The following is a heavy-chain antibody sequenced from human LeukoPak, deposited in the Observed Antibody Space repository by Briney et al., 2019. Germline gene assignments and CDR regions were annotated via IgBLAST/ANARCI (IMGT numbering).Heavy chain of an antibody. J-gene: IGHJ3*02. CDR2: INPNSGGT. Sequence: ASVKVSCKASGYTFTGYYIHWVRQAPGQGLEWMGWINPNSGGTNYAQTFQGRVTMTRDTSISTAYMELSRLRSDDTAVYCCAREGRGWAFDIWGQGTMVTVSS. CDR1: GYTFTGYY. V-gene: IGHV1-2*02. CDR3: AREGRGWAFDI. D-gene: IGHD2-15*01.